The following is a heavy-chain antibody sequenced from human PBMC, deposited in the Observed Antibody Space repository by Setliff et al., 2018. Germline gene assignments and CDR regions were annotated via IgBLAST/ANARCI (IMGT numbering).Heavy chain of an antibody. CDR3: ARGRNVAARLLDS. Sequence: SETLSLTCAVYGGSFSGNYWNWIRQSPGKGLEWIGEINHSGTSNYNPSLKSRVTISVDTSKNQFSLKVISVTAADTAVYYCARGRNVAARLLDSWGQGTLVTVSS. V-gene: IGHV4-34*01. CDR2: INHSGTS. CDR1: GGSFSGNY. J-gene: IGHJ4*02. D-gene: IGHD6-6*01.